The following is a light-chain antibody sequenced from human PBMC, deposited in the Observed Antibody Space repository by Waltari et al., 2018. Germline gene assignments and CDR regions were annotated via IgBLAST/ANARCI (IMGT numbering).Light chain of an antibody. V-gene: IGKV4-1*01. CDR2: WAS. CDR1: QTVLYSANNKNY. J-gene: IGKJ4*01. CDR3: QQNGHPPLT. Sequence: DIVMTQSPDSLAMSLGERATIHCKSSQTVLYSANNKNYLAWYQQKPGQPPNPLIYWASTRESGVPDRFSGSGSGTDFTLTISSLQPEDVATYYCQQNGHPPLTFGGGTKVEIK.